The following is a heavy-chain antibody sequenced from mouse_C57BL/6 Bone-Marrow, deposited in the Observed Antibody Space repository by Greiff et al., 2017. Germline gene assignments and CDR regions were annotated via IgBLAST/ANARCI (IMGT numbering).Heavy chain of an antibody. CDR2: ISSGGSYT. Sequence: EVQRVESGGDLVKPGGSLKLSCAASGFTFSSYGMSWVRQTPDKRLEWVATISSGGSYTYYPDSVKGRFPISRDNAKNTLYLQMSSLKSEDTAMYYCASLPTMVTSWFAYWGQGTLVTVSA. CDR3: ASLPTMVTSWFAY. V-gene: IGHV5-6*01. D-gene: IGHD2-9*01. CDR1: GFTFSSYG. J-gene: IGHJ3*01.